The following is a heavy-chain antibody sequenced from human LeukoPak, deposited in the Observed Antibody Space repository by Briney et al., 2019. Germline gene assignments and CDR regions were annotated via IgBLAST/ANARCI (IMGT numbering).Heavy chain of an antibody. CDR2: IYYSGST. CDR3: ARVTRYWYSSSTGYFDY. J-gene: IGHJ4*02. D-gene: IGHD6-6*01. Sequence: PSETLSLTCTVSGGSVSSGSYNWSWIRQPPGKGLEWIGYIYYSGSTNYNPSLKSRVTISVDTSKNQFSLKLSSVTTADTAVYYCARVTRYWYSSSTGYFDYWGQGTLVTVSS. CDR1: GGSVSSGSYN. V-gene: IGHV4-61*01.